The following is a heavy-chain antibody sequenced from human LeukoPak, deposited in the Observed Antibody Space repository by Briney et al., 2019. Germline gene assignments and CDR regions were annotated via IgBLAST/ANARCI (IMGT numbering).Heavy chain of an antibody. J-gene: IGHJ2*01. CDR3: ARAVSHIVVVPAAFDL. CDR1: GGSISSSNW. D-gene: IGHD2-2*01. Sequence: SETLSLTCAVSGGSISSSNWWSWVRQPPGKGLEWIGEIYHSGSTNYNPSLKSRVTISVDKSKNQFSLKLSSVTAADTAVYYCARAVSHIVVVPAAFDLWGRGTLVTVSS. CDR2: IYHSGST. V-gene: IGHV4-4*02.